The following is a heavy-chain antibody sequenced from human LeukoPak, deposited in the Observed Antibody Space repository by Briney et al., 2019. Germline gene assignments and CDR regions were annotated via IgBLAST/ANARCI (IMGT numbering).Heavy chain of an antibody. CDR1: GGSISSGDYY. J-gene: IGHJ4*02. Sequence: NPSETLSLTCTVSGGSISSGDYYWSWIRQPPGKGLEWIGEINHSGSTSYNPSLKSRVTISVDTSKNQFSLKLSSVTAADTAVYYCARDREAPDGYSSGWAFDYWGQGTLVTVSS. CDR2: INHSGST. V-gene: IGHV4-39*07. D-gene: IGHD6-19*01. CDR3: ARDREAPDGYSSGWAFDY.